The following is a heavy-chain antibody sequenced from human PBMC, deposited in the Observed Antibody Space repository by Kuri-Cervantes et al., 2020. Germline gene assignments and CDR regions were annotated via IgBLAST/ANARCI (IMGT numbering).Heavy chain of an antibody. CDR2: ISYDGSNK. CDR1: GFTFSSYA. J-gene: IGHJ6*02. CDR3: AREYCSSTSCSPYYYYGMDV. D-gene: IGHD2-2*01. Sequence: GESLKISCAASGFTFSSYAMHWVRQAPGKGLEWVAVISYDGSNKYYADSVKGRFTISRDNAKSSLYLQMNSLRAEDTAVYYCAREYCSSTSCSPYYYYGMDVWGQGTTVTVSS. V-gene: IGHV3-30-3*01.